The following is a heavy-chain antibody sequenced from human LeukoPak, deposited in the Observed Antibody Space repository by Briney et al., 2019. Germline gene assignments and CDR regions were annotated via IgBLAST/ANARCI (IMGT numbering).Heavy chain of an antibody. CDR2: IYYSGST. V-gene: IGHV4-59*07. J-gene: IGHJ4*02. CDR3: ARGVEYSSSSGLGY. D-gene: IGHD6-6*01. Sequence: SDTLSLTCTVSGASISGYYWSWIRQPPGKGLEWIGYIYYSGSTNYNPSLKSRVTISVDTSKNQFSLKLSSVTAADTALYYCARGVEYSSSSGLGYWGQRTLVTVSS. CDR1: GASISGYY.